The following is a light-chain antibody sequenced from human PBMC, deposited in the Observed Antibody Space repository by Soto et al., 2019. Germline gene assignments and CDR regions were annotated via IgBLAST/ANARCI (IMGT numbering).Light chain of an antibody. J-gene: IGLJ1*01. CDR2: DVS. CDR3: SSYTSSSTLEV. V-gene: IGLV2-14*01. Sequence: QSVLTQPASVSGSPGLSITISCPGTSSDVGGYNYVSWYQQHPGKAPKLMIYDVSNRPSGVSNRFSGSKSGNTASLTISGLQVEDEADYYCSSYTSSSTLEVFGTGTKVTVL. CDR1: SSDVGGYNY.